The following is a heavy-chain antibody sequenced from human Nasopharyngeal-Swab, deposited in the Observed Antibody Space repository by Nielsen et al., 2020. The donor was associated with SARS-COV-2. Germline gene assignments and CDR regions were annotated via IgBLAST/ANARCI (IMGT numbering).Heavy chain of an antibody. D-gene: IGHD4-17*01. J-gene: IGHJ4*02. CDR2: ISGSDHTT. CDR3: AKWGLRGWVTTELDY. CDR1: GFTFRSYA. V-gene: IGHV3-23*01. Sequence: GESLKISCAASGFTFRSYAISWVRQAPGKGLEWVSVISGSDHTTYYADSVKGRFTISRDNSKNTLYLQMNSLRAEDTAVYYCAKWGLRGWVTTELDYWGQGTLVTVSS.